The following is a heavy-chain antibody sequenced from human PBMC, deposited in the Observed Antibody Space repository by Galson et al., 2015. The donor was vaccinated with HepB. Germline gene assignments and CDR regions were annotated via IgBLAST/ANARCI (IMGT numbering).Heavy chain of an antibody. J-gene: IGHJ4*02. CDR2: ISAYNGNT. Sequence: APGQGLEWMGWISAYNGNTNYAQKLQGRVTMTTDTSTSTAYMELRSLRSDDTAVYYCARDPYSGYRDFDYWGQGTLVTVSS. CDR3: ARDPYSGYRDFDY. V-gene: IGHV1-18*01. D-gene: IGHD5-12*01.